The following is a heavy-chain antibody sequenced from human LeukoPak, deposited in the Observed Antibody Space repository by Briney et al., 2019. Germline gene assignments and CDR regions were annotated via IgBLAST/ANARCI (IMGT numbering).Heavy chain of an antibody. J-gene: IGHJ3*02. CDR2: IWYDGSNK. CDR3: ARDSYYGSGSQHDAFDI. Sequence: PGRSLRLSCAASGFTFSSYGMHWVRQAPGKGLEWVAVIWYDGSNKYYADSVKGRFTISRDNSKNTLYLQMNSLRAEDTAVYYCARDSYYGSGSQHDAFDIWGQGTMVTVSS. V-gene: IGHV3-33*01. D-gene: IGHD3-10*01. CDR1: GFTFSSYG.